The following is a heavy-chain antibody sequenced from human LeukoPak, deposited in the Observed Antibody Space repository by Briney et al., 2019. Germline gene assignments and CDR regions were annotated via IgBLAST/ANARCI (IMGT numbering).Heavy chain of an antibody. J-gene: IGHJ4*02. Sequence: SETLSLTCAVYGGSFSGYYWSWIRQPPGKGLEWIGEINHSGSTNYNPSLKSRVTISVGTSKNQFSLKLSSVTAADTAAYYCAGGGTEGYYFDYWGQGTLVTVSS. CDR2: INHSGST. CDR1: GGSFSGYY. D-gene: IGHD1-1*01. CDR3: AGGGTEGYYFDY. V-gene: IGHV4-34*01.